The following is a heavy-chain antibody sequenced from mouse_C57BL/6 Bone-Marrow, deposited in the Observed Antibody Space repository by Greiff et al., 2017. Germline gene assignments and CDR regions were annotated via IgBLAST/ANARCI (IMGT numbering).Heavy chain of an antibody. CDR3: ARFDYYGSSYVLYAMDY. CDR2: IYPRDGST. V-gene: IGHV1-85*01. J-gene: IGHJ4*01. D-gene: IGHD1-1*01. Sequence: VMLVESGPELVKPGASVKLSCKASGYTFTSYDINWVKQRPGQGLEWIGWIYPRDGSTKYNGKFKGKATLTVDTSSSTAYMELHSLTSEDSAVYFCARFDYYGSSYVLYAMDYWGQGTSVTVSS. CDR1: GYTFTSYD.